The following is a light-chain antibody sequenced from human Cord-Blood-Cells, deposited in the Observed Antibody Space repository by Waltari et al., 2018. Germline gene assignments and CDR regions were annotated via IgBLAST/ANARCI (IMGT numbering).Light chain of an antibody. V-gene: IGLV1-40*01. CDR1: SSNIGAGYD. J-gene: IGLJ1*01. CDR3: QSYDSSLSGFYV. Sequence: QSVLTQPPSVSGAPGQRVTISCTGSSSNIGAGYDVNWYQQRPGTAPKLLIYGNSNRPSGVPDRFSGSKSGTSASLAITGLQAEDEADYYCQSYDSSLSGFYVFGTGTKVTVL. CDR2: GNS.